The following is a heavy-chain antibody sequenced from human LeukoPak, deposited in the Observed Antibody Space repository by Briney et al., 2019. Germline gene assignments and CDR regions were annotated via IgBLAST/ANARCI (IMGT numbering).Heavy chain of an antibody. Sequence: SETLSLTCAVSGGPISSGGYSWSWIRQPPGKGLEWIGYIYHSGSTYYNPSLKSRVIISVDRSKNQFSLKLSSVTAADTAVYYCARVLSAFDIWGQGTMVTVSS. CDR1: GGPISSGGYS. CDR2: IYHSGST. CDR3: ARVLSAFDI. V-gene: IGHV4-30-2*01. J-gene: IGHJ3*02. D-gene: IGHD3-10*01.